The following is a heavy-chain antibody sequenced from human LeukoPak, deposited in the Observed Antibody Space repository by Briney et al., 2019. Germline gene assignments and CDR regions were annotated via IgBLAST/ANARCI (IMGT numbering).Heavy chain of an antibody. D-gene: IGHD1-26*01. V-gene: IGHV3-48*02. CDR3: ARSGDNRYYYGMDV. CDR2: ISSSSSII. J-gene: IGHJ6*02. CDR1: GFTFSSYN. Sequence: GGSLRLSCATSGFTFSSYNMNWVRQAPGKGLKWVSYISSSSSIIYYADSVKGRFTISRDNAKNSLYLQMNSLRDEDSAVYYCARSGDNRYYYGMDVWGQGTMVTVFS.